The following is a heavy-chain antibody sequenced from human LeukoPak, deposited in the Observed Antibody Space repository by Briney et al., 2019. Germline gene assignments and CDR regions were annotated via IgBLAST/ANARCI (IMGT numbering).Heavy chain of an antibody. J-gene: IGHJ4*02. CDR1: GGSFSNYY. Sequence: SETLSLTCAVYGGSFSNYYWSWIRQPAGKGLEWIGRIYTSGSTNYNPSLKSRVTISVDTSKNQFSLKLSSVTAADTAVYYCARDSEDTTMGPGYWGQGTLVTVSS. D-gene: IGHD5-18*01. CDR2: IYTSGST. V-gene: IGHV4-4*07. CDR3: ARDSEDTTMGPGY.